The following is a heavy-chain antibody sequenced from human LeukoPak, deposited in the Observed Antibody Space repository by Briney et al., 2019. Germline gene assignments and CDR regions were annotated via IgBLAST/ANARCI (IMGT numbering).Heavy chain of an antibody. J-gene: IGHJ4*02. CDR1: GGSISSGSYF. CDR2: IYTSGST. CDR3: ARNDYGSGLFDY. Sequence: PSETLSLTCTVFGGSISSGSYFWTWIRQPAGKGLEWVGRIYTSGSTNYNPSLKSRVTISVDTSKNQFSLKLSSVTAADTAVYYCARNDYGSGLFDYWGQGTLVTVSS. V-gene: IGHV4-61*02. D-gene: IGHD3-10*01.